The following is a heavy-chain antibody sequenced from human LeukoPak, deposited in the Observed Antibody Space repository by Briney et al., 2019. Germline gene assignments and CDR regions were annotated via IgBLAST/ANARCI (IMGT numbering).Heavy chain of an antibody. CDR3: AREAVGAFDI. CDR2: IYYSGST. J-gene: IGHJ3*02. CDR1: GGSISSYY. Sequence: SETLSLTCTVSGGSISSYYWSWIRQPPGKGLEWIGYIYYSGSTNYNPSLKSRVTISVDTSKNQFSLKLSSVTAADTAVYYCAREAVGAFDIWGQGTMVTVSS. V-gene: IGHV4-59*01.